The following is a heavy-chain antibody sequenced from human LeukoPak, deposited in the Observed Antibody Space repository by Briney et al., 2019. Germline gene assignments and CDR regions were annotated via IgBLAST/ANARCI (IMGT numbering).Heavy chain of an antibody. J-gene: IGHJ3*02. CDR1: RGSISSSSYY. CDR3: ARDYISHDAFDI. D-gene: IGHD3-9*01. CDR2: IYYSGST. Sequence: SETLSLTCTVSRGSISSSSYYWGWIRQPPGKGLEWIGSIYYSGSTYYNPSLKSRVTISVDTSKNQFSLKLSSVTAADTAVYYCARDYISHDAFDIWGQGTMVTVSS. V-gene: IGHV4-39*07.